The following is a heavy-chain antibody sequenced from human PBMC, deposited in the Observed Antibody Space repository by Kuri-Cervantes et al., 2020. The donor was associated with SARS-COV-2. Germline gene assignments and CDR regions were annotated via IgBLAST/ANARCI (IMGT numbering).Heavy chain of an antibody. Sequence: GSLRLSCAVYGGSFSGYYWSWIRQPPGKGLEWIGSIYYSGSTYYNPSLKSRVTISVDTSKNQFSLKLSSVTAADTAVYYCARGRNYYYGMDVWGQGTTVT. CDR3: ARGRNYYYGMDV. V-gene: IGHV4-34*01. J-gene: IGHJ6*02. CDR2: IYYSGST. CDR1: GGSFSGYY.